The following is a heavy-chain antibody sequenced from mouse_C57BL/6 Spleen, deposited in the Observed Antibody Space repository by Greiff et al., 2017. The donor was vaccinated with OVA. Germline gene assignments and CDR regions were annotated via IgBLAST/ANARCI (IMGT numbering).Heavy chain of an antibody. D-gene: IGHD2-5*01. CDR1: GFNIKDYY. CDR2: IDPEDGDT. Sequence: EVQLQQSGAELVRPGASVKLSCTASGFNIKDYYMHWVKQRPEQGLEWIGRIDPEDGDTEYAPKFQGKATMTADTSSNTAYLQLSSLTSEDTAVYYCVYSNYPAWFAYWGQGTLVTVSA. CDR3: VYSNYPAWFAY. J-gene: IGHJ3*01. V-gene: IGHV14-1*01.